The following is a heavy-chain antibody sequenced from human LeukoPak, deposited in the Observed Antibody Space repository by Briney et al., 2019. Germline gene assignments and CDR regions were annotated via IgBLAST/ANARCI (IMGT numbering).Heavy chain of an antibody. Sequence: ASVKVSCKASGYTFTSYYMHWVRQAPGQGLEWMGIINPSGGSTSYAQKFQGRVTMTRDTSTSTVYMELSSLRSGDTAVYYCARAHGYSNYFNWFDPWGQGTLVTVSS. CDR2: INPSGGST. CDR1: GYTFTSYY. D-gene: IGHD4-11*01. V-gene: IGHV1-46*01. CDR3: ARAHGYSNYFNWFDP. J-gene: IGHJ5*02.